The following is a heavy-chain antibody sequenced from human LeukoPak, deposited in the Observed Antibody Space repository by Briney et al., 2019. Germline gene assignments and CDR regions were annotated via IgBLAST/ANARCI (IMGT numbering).Heavy chain of an antibody. J-gene: IGHJ4*02. Sequence: ASVKVSCKASGYTFTSYGISWVRQAPGQGLEWMGWISAYNGNTNYAQKLQGRVTMTTDTSTSTACMELRSLRSDDTAVYYCARTHPSLRYFDWLPYYFDYWGQGTLVTVSS. CDR3: ARTHPSLRYFDWLPYYFDY. D-gene: IGHD3-9*01. V-gene: IGHV1-18*01. CDR1: GYTFTSYG. CDR2: ISAYNGNT.